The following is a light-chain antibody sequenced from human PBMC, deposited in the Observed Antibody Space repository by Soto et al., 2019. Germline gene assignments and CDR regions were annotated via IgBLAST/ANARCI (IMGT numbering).Light chain of an antibody. CDR2: SDN. Sequence: QLVLTQPPSASGTPGQRVTISCSGGSSNIGSNTVNWYQQLLGTAPKLLIYSDNQRPSGVPDRFSGSKSGTSASLAISGLQSEDEADYYCAAWDDSLNGWVFGGGTKLTVL. CDR1: SSNIGSNT. J-gene: IGLJ3*02. CDR3: AAWDDSLNGWV. V-gene: IGLV1-44*01.